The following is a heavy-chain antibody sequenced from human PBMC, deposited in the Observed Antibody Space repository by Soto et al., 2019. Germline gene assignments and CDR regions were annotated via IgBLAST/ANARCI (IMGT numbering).Heavy chain of an antibody. J-gene: IGHJ4*02. D-gene: IGHD4-17*01. V-gene: IGHV3-30*18. CDR2: ISYHGSDK. CDR1: GFTFSNYG. Sequence: QVQLVESGGGVVQPGRSLRLSCAASGFTFSNYGMHWVRQSPGKGLEWVAVISYHGSDKYYADSVKGRFTISRDNSKHTLYLQMYSRRAEDTAVYYCAKDHLTTTVTTVGYWGQGTLVTVSS. CDR3: AKDHLTTTVTTVGY.